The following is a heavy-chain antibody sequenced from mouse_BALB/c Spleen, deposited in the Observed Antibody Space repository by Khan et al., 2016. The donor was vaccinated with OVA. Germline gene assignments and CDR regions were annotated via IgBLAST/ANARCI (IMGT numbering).Heavy chain of an antibody. CDR2: INSDGYYT. V-gene: IGHV5-6*01. Sequence: VQLKESGGDLMKPGGSLKLSCAASGFTFSTYGMSWVRQTPDKRLEWVATINSDGYYTYYPDSVQGRFTISSNNAKNTLYLQMSSLKSEDTAMYYCASHLTGSCAYWSQGTLVTVAA. CDR1: GFTFSTYG. D-gene: IGHD4-1*01. CDR3: ASHLTGSCAY. J-gene: IGHJ3*01.